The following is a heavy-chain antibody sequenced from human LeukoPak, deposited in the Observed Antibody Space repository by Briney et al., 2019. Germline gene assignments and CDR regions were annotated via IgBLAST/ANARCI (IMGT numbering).Heavy chain of an antibody. V-gene: IGHV4-61*02. D-gene: IGHD3-22*01. CDR2: IYTSGST. CDR1: GGSISSGSYY. CDR3: ASYNSSYYWDDAFDI. J-gene: IGHJ3*02. Sequence: SETLSLTCTVSGGSISSGSYYWSWIRQPAGKGLEWIGRIYTSGSTKYNPSLKSRVTISVDTSKNQFSLKLRSVTAADTAVYYCASYNSSYYWDDAFDIWGQGTMVTVSS.